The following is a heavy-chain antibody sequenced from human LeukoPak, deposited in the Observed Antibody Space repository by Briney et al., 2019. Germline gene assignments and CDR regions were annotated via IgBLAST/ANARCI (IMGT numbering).Heavy chain of an antibody. CDR2: ISSASSSYK. CDR3: ARGTLLTPFDY. Sequence: PGGSLRLSCAASGFTFLSYNMNWVRQAPGKGLEWVSSISSASSSYKYYADSVKGRFTISRDNAKNSLYLQMNSLRAEDTAVYYCARGTLLTPFDYWGQGTLVTVSS. J-gene: IGHJ4*02. D-gene: IGHD3-9*01. CDR1: GFTFLSYN. V-gene: IGHV3-21*01.